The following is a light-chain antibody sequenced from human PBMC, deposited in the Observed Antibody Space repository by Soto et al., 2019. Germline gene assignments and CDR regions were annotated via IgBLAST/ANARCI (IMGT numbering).Light chain of an antibody. CDR1: QSVSSNY. J-gene: IGKJ2*01. Sequence: EIVLTQSPGTLSLSPGERATLSCRASQSVSSNYLAWYQQRPGQAPRLLIFGESNRATSIPDRFSGSGSGTDFTLTISRLEPEDFAVYCCQLYGTSPPGYTFGQGTRLEI. CDR3: QLYGTSPPGYT. CDR2: GES. V-gene: IGKV3-20*01.